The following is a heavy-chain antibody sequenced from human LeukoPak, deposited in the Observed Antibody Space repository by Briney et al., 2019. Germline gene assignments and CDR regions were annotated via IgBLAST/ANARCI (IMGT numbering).Heavy chain of an antibody. D-gene: IGHD5-18*01. CDR3: ARQGGYTAPLAL. CDR2: ISYSGNT. J-gene: IGHJ4*02. V-gene: IGHV4-59*08. CDR1: GGSISSYY. Sequence: PSETLSLTCTVSGGSISSYYWSWIRQPPGEGLEWGGYISYSGNTNYNPSLKRRVTISVDTSKNQFSLKLTSVTAADTAVYYCARQGGYTAPLALWGQGTLVTVSA.